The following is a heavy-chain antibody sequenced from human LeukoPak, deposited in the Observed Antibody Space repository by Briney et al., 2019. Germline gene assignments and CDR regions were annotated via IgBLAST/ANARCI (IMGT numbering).Heavy chain of an antibody. CDR3: ASGAYSYYYMDV. J-gene: IGHJ6*03. D-gene: IGHD1-26*01. Sequence: PSETLSLTCAVYGGSFSGYYWSWIRQPPGKGLEWIGEINHSGSTNYNPSLKSRVTISVDTSKNQFSLKLSSVTAADTAVYYCASGAYSYYYMDVWGKGTTATISS. CDR1: GGSFSGYY. CDR2: INHSGST. V-gene: IGHV4-34*01.